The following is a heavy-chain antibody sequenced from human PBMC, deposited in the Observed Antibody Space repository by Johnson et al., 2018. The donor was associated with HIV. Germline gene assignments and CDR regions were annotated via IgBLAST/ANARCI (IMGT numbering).Heavy chain of an antibody. CDR2: INWNGGSR. CDR3: AIPYFYDSGDYR. Sequence: VQLVESGGGVVRPGGSLRLSCAASGFNFDDYGMSWVRQAPGKGLEWVSGINWNGGSRGYADSVRGRFTISRDNSKNTLYLQMGSLRAEDMAVYYCAIPYFYDSGDYRWGQGTMVTVSS. V-gene: IGHV3-20*04. CDR1: GFNFDDYG. D-gene: IGHD3-22*01. J-gene: IGHJ3*01.